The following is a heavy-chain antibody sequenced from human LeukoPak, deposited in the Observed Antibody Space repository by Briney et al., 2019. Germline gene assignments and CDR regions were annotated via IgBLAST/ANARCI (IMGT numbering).Heavy chain of an antibody. CDR2: IKSKPDGGTT. D-gene: IGHD3-22*01. J-gene: IGHJ6*03. CDR3: TTVFAHYYDSSGYYGGYYYYMDV. CDR1: GFAFNYAW. V-gene: IGHV3-15*01. Sequence: SGGSLRLSCAASGFAFNYAWVSWVRQAPGKGLEWIGRIKSKPDGGTTDYAAPVKGRFTISRDDSKNTLYLQMNSLKTEDTAVYYCTTVFAHYYDSSGYYGGYYYYMDVWGKGTTVTISS.